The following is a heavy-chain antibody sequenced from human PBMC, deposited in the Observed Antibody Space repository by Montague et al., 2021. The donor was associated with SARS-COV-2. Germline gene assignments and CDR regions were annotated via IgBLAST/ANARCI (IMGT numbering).Heavy chain of an antibody. CDR3: ARDSRTDFDWLFPDSGSYYYYMDV. CDR1: GGSISSYY. V-gene: IGHV4-59*01. J-gene: IGHJ6*03. D-gene: IGHD3-9*01. CDR2: IYYSGST. Sequence: SETLSLTCTVSGGSISSYYWSWIRQPPGKGLEWIGYIYYSGSTNYNPSLKSRVTISVDTSKNQFSLKLSSVTAANTAVYYCARDSRTDFDWLFPDSGSYYYYMDVWGKGTTVTVSS.